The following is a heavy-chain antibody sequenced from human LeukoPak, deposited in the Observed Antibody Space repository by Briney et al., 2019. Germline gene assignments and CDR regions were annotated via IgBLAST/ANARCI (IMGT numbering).Heavy chain of an antibody. Sequence: GESLKISCKGSGYSFTSYWISWVRQMPGKGLEWMGRIDPSDSYTNYSPSFQGHVTISADKSISTAYLQWSSLKASDTAMYYRARRPRYSGYTFDYWGQGTLVTVSS. V-gene: IGHV5-10-1*01. D-gene: IGHD5-12*01. J-gene: IGHJ4*02. CDR1: GYSFTSYW. CDR2: IDPSDSYT. CDR3: ARRPRYSGYTFDY.